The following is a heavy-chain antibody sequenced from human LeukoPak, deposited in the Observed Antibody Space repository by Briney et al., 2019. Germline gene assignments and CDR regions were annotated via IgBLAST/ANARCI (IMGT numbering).Heavy chain of an antibody. V-gene: IGHV1-46*01. CDR1: GYTFTSYY. CDR3: ARGVEEQLVPGNWFDP. J-gene: IGHJ5*02. Sequence: ASVKVSCKASGYTFTSYYMHWVRQAPGQGLEWMGIINPSGGSTSYAQKFQGRVTITTDESTSTAYMELSSLRSEDTDVYYCARGVEEQLVPGNWFDPWGQGTLVTVSS. D-gene: IGHD6-6*01. CDR2: INPSGGST.